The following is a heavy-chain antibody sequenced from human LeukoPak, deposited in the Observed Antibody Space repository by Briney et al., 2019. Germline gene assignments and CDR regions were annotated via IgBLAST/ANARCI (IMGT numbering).Heavy chain of an antibody. CDR2: ISWNSGSI. V-gene: IGHV3-9*01. Sequence: QPGRSLRLSCAASGFTFDDYAMHWVRQAPGKGLEWVSGISWNSGSIGYADSVKGRFTISRGNAKNSLYLQMNSLRAEDTALYYCAKDIISYSSGWSYFDYWGQGTLVTVSS. CDR1: GFTFDDYA. D-gene: IGHD6-19*01. CDR3: AKDIISYSSGWSYFDY. J-gene: IGHJ4*02.